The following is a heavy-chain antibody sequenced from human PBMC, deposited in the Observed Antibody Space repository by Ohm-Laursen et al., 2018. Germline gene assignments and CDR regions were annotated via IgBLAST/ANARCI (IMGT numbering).Heavy chain of an antibody. CDR3: AKDRGIGSGSLDY. V-gene: IGHV3-30*18. CDR2: ISYDGSNK. J-gene: IGHJ4*02. D-gene: IGHD3-10*01. Sequence: SLRLSCTASGFTFSSYGMHRVRQAPGKGLEWVAVISYDGSNKYYADSVKGRFTISRGNSKNTLYLQMNSLRAEDTAVYYCAKDRGIGSGSLDYWGQGTLVTVSS. CDR1: GFTFSSYG.